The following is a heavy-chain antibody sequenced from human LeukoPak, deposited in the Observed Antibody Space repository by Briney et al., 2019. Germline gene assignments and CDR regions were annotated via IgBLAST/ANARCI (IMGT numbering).Heavy chain of an antibody. V-gene: IGHV3-30*04. CDR1: GFTFSSYA. D-gene: IGHD3-10*01. CDR2: VSYDGSIK. Sequence: PGGSLRLSCAASGFTFSSYAMHWVRQAPGKGLEWVAVVSYDGSIKYYADSVKGRFTISRDNSKNTLSLQMNSLRVEDTAVYYCAFAGYGSGSDEGWGQGTLVTVSS. CDR3: AFAGYGSGSDEG. J-gene: IGHJ4*02.